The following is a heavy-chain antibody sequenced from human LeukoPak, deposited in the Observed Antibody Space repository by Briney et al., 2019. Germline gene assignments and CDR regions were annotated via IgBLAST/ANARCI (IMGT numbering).Heavy chain of an antibody. Sequence: SVKVSCKASGGTFSSYAISWVRQAPGQGLEWMGGIIPIFGTANYAQKFQGRVTITADESTSTAYMELSSLRSEDTAVYYCAREESSRLSALFDPWGQRTLGTVSS. CDR3: AREESSRLSALFDP. J-gene: IGHJ5*02. CDR1: GGTFSSYA. D-gene: IGHD6-13*01. CDR2: IIPIFGTA. V-gene: IGHV1-69*01.